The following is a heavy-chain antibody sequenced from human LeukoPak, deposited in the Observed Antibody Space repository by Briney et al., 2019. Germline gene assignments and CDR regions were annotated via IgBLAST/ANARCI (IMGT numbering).Heavy chain of an antibody. CDR3: ARDHYYDSSGYYRSPKYYYYGIDV. CDR2: ISWNSGSI. V-gene: IGHV3-9*01. Sequence: GGSLRLSCAASGFTFDDYAMHWVRQAPGKGLEWVSGISWNSGSIGYADSVKGRFTISRDNAKNSLYLQMNSLRAEDTALYYCARDHYYDSSGYYRSPKYYYYGIDVWGQGTTVTVSS. CDR1: GFTFDDYA. J-gene: IGHJ6*02. D-gene: IGHD3-22*01.